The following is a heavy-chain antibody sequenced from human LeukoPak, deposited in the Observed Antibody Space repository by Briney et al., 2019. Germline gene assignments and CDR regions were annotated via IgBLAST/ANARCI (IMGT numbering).Heavy chain of an antibody. V-gene: IGHV3-21*01. Sequence: GGSLTLSCAASGFTFTSYSTNWVRLAPGKGLEWVSCISSRSNYIYYANSVKGRFTISRDNAKNSLYLQTNSLRAVDTGVSYWAADHKGHDSCTYFYEGYSDYWGQGNLVTVSS. CDR3: AADHKGHDSCTYFYEGYSDY. CDR1: GFTFTSYS. D-gene: IGHD3-22*01. J-gene: IGHJ4*02. CDR2: ISSRSNYI.